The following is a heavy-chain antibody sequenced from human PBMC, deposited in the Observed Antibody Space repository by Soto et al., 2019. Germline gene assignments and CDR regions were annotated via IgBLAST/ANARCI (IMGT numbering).Heavy chain of an antibody. CDR2: MNPNSGNT. V-gene: IGHV1-8*01. J-gene: IGHJ5*02. D-gene: IGHD1-26*01. CDR1: GYTFTSYD. Sequence: ASVKVSCKASGYTFTSYDINWVRQATGQGLEWMGWMNPNSGNTGYAQKFQGRVTMTRNTSISTAYMKLSSLRSEDTAVYYCLAWGKENWFDPWGQGTLVTVSS. CDR3: LAWGKENWFDP.